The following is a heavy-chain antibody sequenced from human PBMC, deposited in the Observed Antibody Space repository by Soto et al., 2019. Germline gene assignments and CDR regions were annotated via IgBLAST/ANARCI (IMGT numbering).Heavy chain of an antibody. CDR3: ARQRSDHGARHFDF. V-gene: IGHV4-39*01. CDR2: VLYSGSS. Sequence: QLNLQASGPGLVKPSDTLSLTCAVSGVSIGGSADYWACIRQAPDRGLEWIGSVLYSGSSYTNPSLKGRVTLPVDMRKNQFSLKLLSVTAADTAVYFCARQRSDHGARHFDFWAQGTQVLVSS. D-gene: IGHD4-17*01. J-gene: IGHJ4*02. CDR1: GVSIGGSADY.